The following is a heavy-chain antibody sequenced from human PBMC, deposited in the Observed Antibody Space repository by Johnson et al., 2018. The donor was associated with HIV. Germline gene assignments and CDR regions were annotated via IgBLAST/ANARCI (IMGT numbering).Heavy chain of an antibody. V-gene: IGHV3-33*01. J-gene: IGHJ3*02. CDR2: IWYDGNNK. Sequence: QMLLVESGGGEVQPGGSLRLSCAVSGFTFSSYGMHWVRQAPGKGLEWVAFIWYDGNNKYYADSVKGRFTISRDNSKNTLYLHMNSLRAEDTAVYYCASSSSSGTADTDDAFDIWGQGTMVTVSS. D-gene: IGHD6-13*01. CDR3: ASSSSSGTADTDDAFDI. CDR1: GFTFSSYG.